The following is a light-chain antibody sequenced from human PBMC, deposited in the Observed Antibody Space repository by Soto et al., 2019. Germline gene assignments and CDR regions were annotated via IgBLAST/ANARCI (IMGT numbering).Light chain of an antibody. CDR1: QTINNW. J-gene: IGKJ1*01. CDR2: HAS. CDR3: HHDNSYPWT. V-gene: IGKV1-5*01. Sequence: DIQMTQSPSTLSASIGDRVTITCRASQTINNWLAWYQQKPGKAPNLLIYHASNLETGVPSRFSGSALGPEFTLTISSLQPDDFATYYCHHDNSYPWTFGQGTKVAIK.